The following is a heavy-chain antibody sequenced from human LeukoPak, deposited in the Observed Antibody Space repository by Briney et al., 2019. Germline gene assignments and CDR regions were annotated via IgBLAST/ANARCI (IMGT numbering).Heavy chain of an antibody. V-gene: IGHV3-9*01. Sequence: GGSLRLSCAASGFTFDDCAMHWVRQAPGKGLEWVSGISWNTGSIGYADSVKGRFTISRDNAKNSLYLQMNSLRAEDTALYYCAKPRFSSSWYGMDVWGQGTRSPSP. CDR1: GFTFDDCA. D-gene: IGHD6-13*01. J-gene: IGHJ6*02. CDR2: ISWNTGSI. CDR3: AKPRFSSSWYGMDV.